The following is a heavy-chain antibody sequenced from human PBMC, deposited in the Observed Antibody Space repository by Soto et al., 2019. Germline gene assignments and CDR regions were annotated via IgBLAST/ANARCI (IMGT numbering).Heavy chain of an antibody. CDR2: ISGSGTTT. J-gene: IGHJ5*02. Sequence: EMQLLESGGGLVRPGGSLRLSCAASGFTFSIYDMNWVRQAPGKGLEWVSAISGSGTTTYYAGSVKGRFTVSRDNSKNMLSLQMNSLRAEDTAVYYCVKGRGGTTPFSWGQGTLVTVSS. CDR1: GFTFSIYD. D-gene: IGHD4-4*01. CDR3: VKGRGGTTPFS. V-gene: IGHV3-23*01.